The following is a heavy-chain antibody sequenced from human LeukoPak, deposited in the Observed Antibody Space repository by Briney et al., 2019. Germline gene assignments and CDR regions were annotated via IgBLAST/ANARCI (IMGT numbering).Heavy chain of an antibody. CDR2: ISSSGSTI. CDR3: ARGGGGGLLAAHDY. D-gene: IGHD6-6*01. Sequence: GGPLRLSCAASGFTFSSYEMNWVRQAPGKGLEWVSYISSSGSTIYYADSVKGRFTISRDNAKNSLYLQMNSLRAEDTAVYYCARGGGGGLLAAHDYWGQGTLVTVSS. J-gene: IGHJ4*02. CDR1: GFTFSSYE. V-gene: IGHV3-48*03.